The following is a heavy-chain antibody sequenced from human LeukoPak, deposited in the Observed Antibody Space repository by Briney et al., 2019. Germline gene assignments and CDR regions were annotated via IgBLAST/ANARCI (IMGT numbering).Heavy chain of an antibody. V-gene: IGHV4-59*11. J-gene: IGHJ4*02. CDR3: AKVGSYDSSGYYFSD. Sequence: SETLSLTCSVSGGSLSSHYWSWIRQPPGKALEGIGYIYHSGGNRYNPSLKSRVTISLDTSKNQLSLQLSSVTAADTAVYYCAKVGSYDSSGYYFSDWGQGTLVTVSS. CDR2: IYHSGGN. CDR1: GGSLSSHY. D-gene: IGHD3-22*01.